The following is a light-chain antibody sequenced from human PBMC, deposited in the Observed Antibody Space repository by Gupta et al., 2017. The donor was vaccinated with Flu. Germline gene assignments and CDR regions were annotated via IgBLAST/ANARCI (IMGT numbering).Light chain of an antibody. J-gene: IGKJ5*01. V-gene: IGKV3-15*01. CDR3: QQQNKWTPIT. CDR2: GAS. Sequence: EIVMTQSTATLSESPGERATLFCRASQSVSSNLACYQRKPGQAPRLLIYGASTRATGIPARFIGSGCGREFTLLISSRQSEDFAVYYCQQQNKWTPITFGQGTQVEIK. CDR1: QSVSSN.